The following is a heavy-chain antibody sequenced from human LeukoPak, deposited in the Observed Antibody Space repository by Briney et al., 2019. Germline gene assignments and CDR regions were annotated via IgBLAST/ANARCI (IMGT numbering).Heavy chain of an antibody. CDR3: ARGGDGGGWLVP. CDR2: INPSGGST. V-gene: IGHV1-46*01. J-gene: IGHJ5*02. CDR1: GYTFTDYY. Sequence: ASVKVSCKPSGYTFTDYYIHWVRQVPGQGLEWMGIINPSGGSTSYAQKFQGRVTMTRDTSTSTVYMELSSLRSEDTAVYYCARGGDGGGWLVPWGQGTLVTVSS. D-gene: IGHD2-15*01.